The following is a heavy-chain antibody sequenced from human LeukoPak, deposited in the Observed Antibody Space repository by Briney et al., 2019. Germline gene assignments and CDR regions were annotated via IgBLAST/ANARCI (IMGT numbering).Heavy chain of an antibody. Sequence: KTGGSLRLSCAASGFTFSNAWMSWVRQAPGKGLEWVGRIKSKTDGGTTDYAAPVKGRFTISRDDSKNTLYLQMNSLKTEDTAVYYCLRGWYGSGSYWQIRESYFDYWGQGTLVTVSS. CDR1: GFTFSNAW. D-gene: IGHD3-10*01. V-gene: IGHV3-15*01. J-gene: IGHJ4*02. CDR2: IKSKTDGGTT. CDR3: LRGWYGSGSYWQIRESYFDY.